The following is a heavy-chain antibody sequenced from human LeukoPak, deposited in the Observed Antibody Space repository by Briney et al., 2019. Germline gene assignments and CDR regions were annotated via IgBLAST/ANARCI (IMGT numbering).Heavy chain of an antibody. CDR2: ISSSGSTI. CDR1: GFTFSSYA. V-gene: IGHV3-48*04. Sequence: PGGSLRLSCAASGFTFSSYAMSWVRQAPGKGLEWVSYISSSGSTIYYADSVKGRFTISRDNAKNSLYLQMNSLRAEDTAVYYCARDRSPQLWLLGGFDYWGQGTLVTVSS. J-gene: IGHJ4*02. D-gene: IGHD5-18*01. CDR3: ARDRSPQLWLLGGFDY.